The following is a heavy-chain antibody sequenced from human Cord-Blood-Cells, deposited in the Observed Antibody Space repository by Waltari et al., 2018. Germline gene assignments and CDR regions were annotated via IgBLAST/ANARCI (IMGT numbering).Heavy chain of an antibody. CDR1: GFPFSSYR. D-gene: IGHD4-17*01. V-gene: IGHV3-21*01. J-gene: IGHJ4*02. CDR3: AREPDYGDYFDY. CDR2: ISSSSSYI. Sequence: EVQLVESGGGLVKPGGPLRISWAASGFPFSSYRRNWVRQAPGKGLEWVSSISSSSSYIYYADSVKGRFTISRDNAKNSLYLQMNSLRAEDTAVYYCAREPDYGDYFDYWGQGTLVTVSS.